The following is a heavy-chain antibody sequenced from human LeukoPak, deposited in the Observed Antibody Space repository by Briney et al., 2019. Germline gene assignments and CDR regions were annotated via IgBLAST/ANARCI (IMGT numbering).Heavy chain of an antibody. D-gene: IGHD1-26*01. Sequence: SQSLSLTRTVSGGSISRGGYYGSWIRQHPGKGLERNGYIHYSGSAYYNPSLKSRVTISVDTSKNQFSLKLSSVTAADTAVYYCATVGSGSYSGYWGQGTLVSVSS. V-gene: IGHV4-31*03. CDR2: IHYSGSA. J-gene: IGHJ4*02. CDR3: ATVGSGSYSGY. CDR1: GGSISRGGYY.